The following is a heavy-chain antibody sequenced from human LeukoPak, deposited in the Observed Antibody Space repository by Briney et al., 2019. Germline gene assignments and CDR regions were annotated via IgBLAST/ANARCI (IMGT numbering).Heavy chain of an antibody. CDR1: GNRFSDYW. V-gene: IGHV5-51*01. Sequence: GESLKISCKPSGNRFSDYWIGWVRQMPGKGLEWMAIIYPGDSEIRYSPSFQGQVTISADKSISTAYLQWSSLKASDTAMYYCARRARAYYPLDYWGQGTLVTVSS. CDR2: IYPGDSEI. D-gene: IGHD3-10*01. J-gene: IGHJ4*02. CDR3: ARRARAYYPLDY.